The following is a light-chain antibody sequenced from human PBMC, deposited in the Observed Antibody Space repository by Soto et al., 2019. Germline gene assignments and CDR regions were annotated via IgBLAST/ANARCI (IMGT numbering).Light chain of an antibody. V-gene: IGKV3-15*01. J-gene: IGKJ2*01. CDR2: GAS. CDR3: QQYNNWPPLYT. CDR1: QSICSN. Sequence: EIVMTQSPATLSMSPGERATLSCRASQSICSNLAWYQQKPGQAPRLLIYGASTRATGIPARFSGSGSGTDFTLTISSLQSEDFAIYYCQQYNNWPPLYTFGQGTKLENK.